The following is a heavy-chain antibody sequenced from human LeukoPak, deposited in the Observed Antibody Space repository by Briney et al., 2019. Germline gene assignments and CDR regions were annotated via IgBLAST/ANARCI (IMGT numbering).Heavy chain of an antibody. CDR1: GGSISSNKYY. J-gene: IGHJ4*02. Sequence: SETLSLTCTVSGGSISSNKYYWGWIRQPPGKGLEWIGNIYYSASTYYKSSLKSRVTISVDTSKNQFSLKLTSVTAADTAVYYCARGILGFGELSPLNYWGQGTLVTVSS. CDR3: ARGILGFGELSPLNY. V-gene: IGHV4-39*01. D-gene: IGHD3-10*01. CDR2: IYYSAST.